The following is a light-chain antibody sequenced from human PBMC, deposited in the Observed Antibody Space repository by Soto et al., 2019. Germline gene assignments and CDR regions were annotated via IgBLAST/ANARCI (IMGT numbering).Light chain of an antibody. J-gene: IGLJ2*01. CDR2: DTS. Sequence: QAVVTQEPSLTVSPGGTVTLTCGSSTGAVTSRHYPYWFQQKPGQATKTLIYDTSNRHSWTPARLSGSLLGGKAALTLSGAQLEYEAEYYCLLTYGDTRVFGGGTKLTFL. CDR1: TGAVTSRHY. CDR3: LLTYGDTRV. V-gene: IGLV7-46*01.